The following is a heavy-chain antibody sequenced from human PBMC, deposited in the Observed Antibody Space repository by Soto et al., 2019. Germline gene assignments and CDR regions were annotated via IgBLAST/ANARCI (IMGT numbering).Heavy chain of an antibody. CDR2: ISSSSSTI. CDR1: GFTFSSYS. Sequence: EVQLVESGGGLVQPGGSLRLSCAASGFTFSSYSMNWVRQAPGKGLEWVSYISSSSSTIYYAGSVKGRFNISRDNAKNSMYLQMNSLRAEDTAVYYCARDKGYDFWSGYYYYYYMDVWGKGTTVTVSS. V-gene: IGHV3-48*01. CDR3: ARDKGYDFWSGYYYYYYMDV. J-gene: IGHJ6*03. D-gene: IGHD3-3*01.